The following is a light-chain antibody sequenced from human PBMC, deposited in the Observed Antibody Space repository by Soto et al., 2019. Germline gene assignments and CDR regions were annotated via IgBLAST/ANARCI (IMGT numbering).Light chain of an antibody. J-gene: IGLJ3*02. CDR1: SSDVGNYNY. V-gene: IGLV2-8*02. CDR3: SSYAGSNNLV. Sequence: QSALTQPPSASRSPGQSVTISCTGTSSDVGNYNYVAWYQQHPGKAPKLMIYDVSTRPSGVPDRFSGSKSGNTASLTVSGLQAEDEADYYCSSYAGSNNLVFGGGTKLTVL. CDR2: DVS.